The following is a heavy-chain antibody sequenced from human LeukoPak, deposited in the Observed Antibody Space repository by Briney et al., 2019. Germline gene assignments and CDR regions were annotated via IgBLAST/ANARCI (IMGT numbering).Heavy chain of an antibody. J-gene: IGHJ4*02. V-gene: IGHV4-31*03. CDR2: IYYSGST. CDR3: ARGAETYYYDSSGYGY. CDR1: GVSISSGGYY. Sequence: PSQTLSLTCTVSGVSISSGGYYWSWIRQHPGKGLEWIGYIYYSGSTYYNPSLKSRVTISVDTSKNQFSLKLSSVTAADTAVDYCARGAETYYYDSSGYGYWGQGTLVTVSS. D-gene: IGHD3-22*01.